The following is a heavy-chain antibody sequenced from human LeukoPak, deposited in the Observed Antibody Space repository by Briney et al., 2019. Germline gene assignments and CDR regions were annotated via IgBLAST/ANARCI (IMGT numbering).Heavy chain of an antibody. Sequence: GGSLRLSCAASGFTFSTYSMNWVRQAPGKGLEWVSYISSSSSTIYYADSVKGRFSISRDGAKNSLYLQMNGLRVEDTAVYYCARDSLGVTYFDHWGQGTLVTVSS. CDR1: GFTFSTYS. CDR3: ARDSLGVTYFDH. V-gene: IGHV3-48*01. CDR2: ISSSSSTI. J-gene: IGHJ4*02. D-gene: IGHD2-21*02.